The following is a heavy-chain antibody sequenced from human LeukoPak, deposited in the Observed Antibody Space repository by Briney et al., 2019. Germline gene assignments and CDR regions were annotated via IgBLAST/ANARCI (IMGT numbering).Heavy chain of an antibody. CDR3: ARDVDSSGWYQFGAFDI. CDR2: INPNSGGT. V-gene: IGHV1-2*02. J-gene: IGHJ3*02. D-gene: IGHD6-19*01. Sequence: VASVKVSCKASGYTFTVYYMHWVRQAPGQGLGWVGWINPNSGGTNYAQKFQGRVTMTRDTSISTAYMELSRLRSDDTAVYYCARDVDSSGWYQFGAFDIWGQGTMVTVSS. CDR1: GYTFTVYY.